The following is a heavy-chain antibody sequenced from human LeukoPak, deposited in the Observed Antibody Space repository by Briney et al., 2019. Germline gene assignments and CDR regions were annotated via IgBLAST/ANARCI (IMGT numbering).Heavy chain of an antibody. D-gene: IGHD2-15*01. Sequence: GASVKVPCQASGYTLTGYYMHWVRQAAGQGLEGMGWIDPNSGGTNYAQKFQGRVTLTRDKSISTAYMELSRLRSDDTAVYYFARSGYCSGGSCYALDYWGQGTLVTVSS. CDR3: ARSGYCSGGSCYALDY. J-gene: IGHJ4*02. CDR1: GYTLTGYY. CDR2: IDPNSGGT. V-gene: IGHV1-2*02.